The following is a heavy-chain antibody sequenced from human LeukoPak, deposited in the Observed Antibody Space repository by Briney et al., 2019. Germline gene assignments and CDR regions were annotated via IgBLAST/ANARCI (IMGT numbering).Heavy chain of an antibody. Sequence: GSSVKVSCKASGGTFSSYAISWVRQAPGQGLEWMGGIIPIFGTANYAQKFQGRVTITADESTSTAYMELSSLRPEDTAVYYCARERGKDSSPFYYYYYMDVWGKGTTVTVSS. D-gene: IGHD3-22*01. CDR1: GGTFSSYA. J-gene: IGHJ6*03. CDR2: IIPIFGTA. V-gene: IGHV1-69*01. CDR3: ARERGKDSSPFYYYYYMDV.